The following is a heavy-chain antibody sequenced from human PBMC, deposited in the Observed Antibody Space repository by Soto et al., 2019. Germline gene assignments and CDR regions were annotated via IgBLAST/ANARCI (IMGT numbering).Heavy chain of an antibody. CDR1: GGSFSGYY. CDR3: ARVSGIYYYGMYV. Sequence: QVQLQQWGAGLLKPSETLSLTCAVYGGSFSGYYWSWIRQPPGKGLEWIGEINHSGSTNYNPSLKSRVTISVDTSKNQFSLKLSSVTAADTAVYCCARVSGIYYYGMYVWGQGTTVTVSS. V-gene: IGHV4-34*01. CDR2: INHSGST. D-gene: IGHD3-10*01. J-gene: IGHJ6*02.